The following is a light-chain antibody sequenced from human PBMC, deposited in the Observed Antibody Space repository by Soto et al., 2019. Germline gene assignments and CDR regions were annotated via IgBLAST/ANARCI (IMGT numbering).Light chain of an antibody. CDR2: TAS. CDR3: LQDYSTPLT. Sequence: DIQMTQSPSSLSASVGDRVTITCRASQSITTYLNWYQQKPGKAPKLLIYTASSLQSGVPSRFSGGGSGTDFTLIISSLQPEDFATYYCLQDYSTPLTFGGGTKVEIK. V-gene: IGKV1-39*01. J-gene: IGKJ4*01. CDR1: QSITTY.